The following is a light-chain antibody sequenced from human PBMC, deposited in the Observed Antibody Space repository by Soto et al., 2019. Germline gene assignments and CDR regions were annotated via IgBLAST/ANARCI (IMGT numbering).Light chain of an antibody. J-gene: IGKJ1*01. V-gene: IGKV3-20*01. CDR1: QSVSSNF. CDR3: HQYGSSVRA. Sequence: EIVLTQSPGTLSLSPGERATLSCRASQSVSSNFLAWYQQKPGQAPRLLIYGASSRATGIPDRFSGSGSGTDFTLTISRLEPEDFAVYYCHQYGSSVRAVGQGTKVDIK. CDR2: GAS.